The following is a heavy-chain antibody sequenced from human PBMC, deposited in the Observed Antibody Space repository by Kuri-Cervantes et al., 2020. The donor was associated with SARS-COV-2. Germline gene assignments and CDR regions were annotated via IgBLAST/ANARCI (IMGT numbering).Heavy chain of an antibody. CDR1: GGSISSGSYY. V-gene: IGHV4-61*09. CDR3: ARHVEYYDSSGYSYNNLDY. J-gene: IGHJ4*02. CDR2: IYTSGST. D-gene: IGHD3-22*01. Sequence: LRLSCTVSGGSISSGSYYWSWIRQPAGKGLEWIGYIYTSGSTNYNPSLKSRVTISVDTSKNQFSLKLSSVTAADTAVYYCARHVEYYDSSGYSYNNLDYWGQGTLVTVSS.